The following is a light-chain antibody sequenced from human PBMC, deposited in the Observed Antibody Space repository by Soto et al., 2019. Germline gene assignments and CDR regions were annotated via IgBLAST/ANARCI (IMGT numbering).Light chain of an antibody. V-gene: IGLV2-8*01. CDR3: NSYAGSNTMV. CDR1: SSDVGGHNF. Sequence: QSVLTQPPSASGTPGQRVTISCTGSSSDVGGHNFVSWYQQHPGKAPKLIIYEVSKRPAGVPDRFSGSKSGNTASLTVSGLQAEDEADYHCNSYAGSNTMVFGGGTKLTVL. CDR2: EVS. J-gene: IGLJ2*01.